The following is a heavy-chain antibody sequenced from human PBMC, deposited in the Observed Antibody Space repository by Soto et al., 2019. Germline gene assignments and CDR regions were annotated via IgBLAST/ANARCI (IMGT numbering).Heavy chain of an antibody. CDR3: ARDWTTYDFWSGYSSWFDP. Sequence: SVKVSCKASGGTFSSYAISWVRQAPGQGLEWMGGIIPIFGTANYAQKFQGRVTITADESTSTAYMELSSLRSEDTAVYYCARDWTTYDFWSGYSSWFDPWGQRTLVTVSS. CDR1: GGTFSSYA. V-gene: IGHV1-69*13. J-gene: IGHJ5*02. CDR2: IIPIFGTA. D-gene: IGHD3-3*01.